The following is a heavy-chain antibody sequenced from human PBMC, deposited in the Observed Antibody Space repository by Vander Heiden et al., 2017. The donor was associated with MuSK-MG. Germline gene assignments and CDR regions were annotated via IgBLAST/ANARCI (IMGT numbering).Heavy chain of an antibody. CDR1: GFTFSSYN. J-gene: IGHJ4*02. D-gene: IGHD3-22*01. CDR2: TRYDGSNR. V-gene: IGHV3-30*02. Sequence: QVQLVESGGGVVQPGGSLRLSCAASGFTFSSYNMHWVRQAPGKGLEWVAFTRYDGSNRHYADSVRGRFTVSRDNSKNTLYLQMNSLRAEDTAVYYCAKIEGTVVTIDYWGQGTLVTVSS. CDR3: AKIEGTVVTIDY.